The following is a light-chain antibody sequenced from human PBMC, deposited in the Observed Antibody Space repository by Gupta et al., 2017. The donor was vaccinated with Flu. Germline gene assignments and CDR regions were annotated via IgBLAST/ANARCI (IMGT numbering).Light chain of an antibody. V-gene: IGKV1-39*01. CDR3: QQRDSTPHT. Sequence: DIQMTQSPSSLSASVGDRVTITCRASQRISSYLNWYQQKPGKAPKLLIYAASSLQSGVPSRFSGSGSGTDFTLTISSLQPEDFATYYCQQRDSTPHTFGRGTKVEIK. J-gene: IGKJ4*01. CDR2: AAS. CDR1: QRISSY.